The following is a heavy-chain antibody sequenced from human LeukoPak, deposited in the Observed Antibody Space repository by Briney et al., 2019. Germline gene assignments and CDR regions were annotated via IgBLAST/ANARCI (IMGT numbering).Heavy chain of an antibody. Sequence: GRCLSLSRAVSGFTFSTYNMNWVPQAPRKGLEGVSAIGSSRFYISYADSVRGRFTISRDNAKNSLYLQMNSLRADDTAVYYCAKDRTVFRGITYCFDCWGQGTMVSVCS. D-gene: IGHD3-10*01. J-gene: IGHJ4*02. CDR2: IGSSRFYI. CDR1: GFTFSTYN. CDR3: AKDRTVFRGITYCFDC. V-gene: IGHV3-21*04.